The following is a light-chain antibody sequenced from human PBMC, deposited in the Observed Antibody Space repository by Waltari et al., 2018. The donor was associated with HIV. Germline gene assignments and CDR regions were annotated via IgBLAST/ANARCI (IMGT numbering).Light chain of an antibody. J-gene: IGLJ2*01. Sequence: QSVLTQPPSASGTPGQRVTISCSGSSSNIGRNTVHWYQQLPGTAPKLLIYSNNRRPSGVPDRFSGSKSGTSASLAISGLQSEDEADYYCAAWDDSLNGVVFGGGTKLTVL. CDR2: SNN. CDR3: AAWDDSLNGVV. CDR1: SSNIGRNT. V-gene: IGLV1-44*01.